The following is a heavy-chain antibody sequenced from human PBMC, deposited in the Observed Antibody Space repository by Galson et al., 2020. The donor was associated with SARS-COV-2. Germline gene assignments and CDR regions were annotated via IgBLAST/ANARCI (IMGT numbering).Heavy chain of an antibody. CDR3: ARITMVRGVLGPIDAFDI. CDR2: IDWDDDK. J-gene: IGHJ3*02. CDR1: GFSLSTSGMC. V-gene: IGHV2-70*01. D-gene: IGHD3-10*01. Sequence: SGPTLVKPTQTLTLTCTFPGFSLSTSGMCVSWIRQPPGKAMEWLALIDWDDDKYYSTSLKTRLTISKDTSKNQVVLTMTNMDPVDTATYYCARITMVRGVLGPIDAFDIWGQGTMVTVSS.